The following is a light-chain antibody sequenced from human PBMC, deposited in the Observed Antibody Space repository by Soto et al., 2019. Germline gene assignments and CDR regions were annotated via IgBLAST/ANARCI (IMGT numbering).Light chain of an antibody. Sequence: QSALTQPPSVSGSPGQSVTISCTGTSSDVGSYNRVSWYQQPPGTAPKLMIYEVSNRPSGVPDRFSGSKSGNTASLTISGLQAEDEGDYYCSSYTSSSTRVFGGGTKVTVL. CDR2: EVS. CDR1: SSDVGSYNR. J-gene: IGLJ2*01. V-gene: IGLV2-18*02. CDR3: SSYTSSSTRV.